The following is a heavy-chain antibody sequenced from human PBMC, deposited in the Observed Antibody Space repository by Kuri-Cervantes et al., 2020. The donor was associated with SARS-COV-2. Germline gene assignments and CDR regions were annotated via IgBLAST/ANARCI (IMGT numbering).Heavy chain of an antibody. CDR3: ARGPRYSSSWYQTLDY. CDR2: INHSGST. J-gene: IGHJ4*02. D-gene: IGHD6-13*01. Sequence: GSLRLSCTVSGGSISSGDYYWSWIRQPPGKGLEWIGEINHSGSTNYNPSLKSRVTISVDTSKNQFSLKLSSVTAADTAVYYCARGPRYSSSWYQTLDYWGQGTLVTVSS. V-gene: IGHV4-39*07. CDR1: GGSISSGDYY.